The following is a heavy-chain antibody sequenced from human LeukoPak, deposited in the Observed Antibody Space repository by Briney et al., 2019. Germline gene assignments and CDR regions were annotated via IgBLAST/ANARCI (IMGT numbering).Heavy chain of an antibody. V-gene: IGHV3-23*01. Sequence: PGGSLRLSCAASGFTFSSYAMSWVRQAPGKGLEWVSAISGSGGSTYYADSVKGRFTISRDNAKNTLYLQMDSLRAEDTAVYYCARDRNPTVFDYWGQGTLVTVSS. D-gene: IGHD4-17*01. CDR2: ISGSGGST. CDR1: GFTFSSYA. J-gene: IGHJ4*02. CDR3: ARDRNPTVFDY.